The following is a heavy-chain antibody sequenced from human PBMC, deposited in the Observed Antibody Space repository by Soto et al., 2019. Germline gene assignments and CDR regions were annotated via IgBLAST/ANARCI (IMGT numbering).Heavy chain of an antibody. Sequence: GSLRLSCAASGFTFSSYWMSWVRQAPGKGLEWVANIKQDGSEKYYVDSVKGRFTISRDNAKNSLYLQMNSLRAEDTAVYYCAREGFVAARGYYMDVWGKGTTVTVSS. J-gene: IGHJ6*03. V-gene: IGHV3-7*01. CDR2: IKQDGSEK. CDR1: GFTFSSYW. D-gene: IGHD6-6*01. CDR3: AREGFVAARGYYMDV.